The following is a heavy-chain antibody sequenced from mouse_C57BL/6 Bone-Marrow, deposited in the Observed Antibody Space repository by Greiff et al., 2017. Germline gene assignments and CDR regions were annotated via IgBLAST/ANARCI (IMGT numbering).Heavy chain of an antibody. V-gene: IGHV1-26*01. CDR1: GYTFTDYY. Sequence: EVQLQQSGPELVKPGASVKISCKASGYTFTDYYMNWVKQSPGQSLEWIGDINPNNGGTSYNQKFKGKATLTVDKSSSTAYMELRSLTSEDSAVYECARSGDSMGDYWGQGTSVTVSS. J-gene: IGHJ4*01. D-gene: IGHD2-10*02. CDR3: ARSGDSMGDY. CDR2: INPNNGGT.